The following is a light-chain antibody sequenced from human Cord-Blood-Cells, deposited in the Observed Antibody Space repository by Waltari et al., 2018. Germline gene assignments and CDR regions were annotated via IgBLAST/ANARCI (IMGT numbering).Light chain of an antibody. CDR2: AAS. CDR1: QGISNS. Sequence: DIEMTQSPSSLSASVGARVTITCRASQGISNSLAWYQQKPGKAPKLLLYAASRLESGVPSRFSGSGSGTDYTLTISSLQPEDFATYYCQQYYSTPRTFGPGTKVDIK. CDR3: QQYYSTPRT. J-gene: IGKJ3*01. V-gene: IGKV1-NL1*01.